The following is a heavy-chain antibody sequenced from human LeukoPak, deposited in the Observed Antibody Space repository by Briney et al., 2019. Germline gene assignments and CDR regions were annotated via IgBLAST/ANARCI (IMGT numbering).Heavy chain of an antibody. CDR1: GGSISSSNW. Sequence: SETLSLTCAVSGGSISSSNWWSWVRQPPGKGLEWIGEIYHSGSTNYNPSLKSRVTISVDTSKNQFSLKLSSVTAADTAVYYCARDRGKVAGAFDIWGQGTMVTVSS. V-gene: IGHV4-4*02. D-gene: IGHD5-12*01. CDR3: ARDRGKVAGAFDI. J-gene: IGHJ3*02. CDR2: IYHSGST.